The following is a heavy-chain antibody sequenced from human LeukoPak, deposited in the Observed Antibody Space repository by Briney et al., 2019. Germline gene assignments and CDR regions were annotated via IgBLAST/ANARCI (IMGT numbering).Heavy chain of an antibody. Sequence: PGGSLRLSCAASGFTVSSNYMSWVRQAPGKGLEWVSVIYCGGSTYYADSVKGRFTISRDNSKNTLYLQMNSLRGEDTAVYYCARDGGSFQIDYWGQGTLVTVSS. V-gene: IGHV3-53*01. J-gene: IGHJ4*02. CDR3: ARDGGSFQIDY. CDR1: GFTVSSNY. D-gene: IGHD1-26*01. CDR2: IYCGGST.